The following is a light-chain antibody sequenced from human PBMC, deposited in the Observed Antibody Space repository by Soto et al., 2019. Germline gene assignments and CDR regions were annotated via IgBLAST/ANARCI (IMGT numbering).Light chain of an antibody. J-gene: IGKJ1*01. CDR3: QQYGSSPRT. CDR1: QSVSSSS. V-gene: IGKV3-20*01. CDR2: GAS. Sequence: EIVLTQSPGALSLSPGERATLSCGASQSVSSSSLAWYQQKPGQAPRLLIYGASTRATGIPERFSGSGSGTDFTLTISRRESEDFAVYYCQQYGSSPRTFGQGNKGEIK.